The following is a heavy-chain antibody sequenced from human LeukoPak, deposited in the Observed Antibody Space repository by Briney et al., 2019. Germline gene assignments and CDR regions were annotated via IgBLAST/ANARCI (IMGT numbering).Heavy chain of an antibody. Sequence: PGGSLRLSCAASGFSFPPYWMMWVRQTPAKGLEWVATVNQDGTEKWYVDSVKGRFTIFKDSAMNVVSLHMNSLRAEDTAIYYCARDPGVIPVHYMDVWGKGTTVIVSS. J-gene: IGHJ6*03. CDR1: GFSFPPYW. CDR2: VNQDGTEK. CDR3: ARDPGVIPVHYMDV. V-gene: IGHV3-7*01. D-gene: IGHD4-23*01.